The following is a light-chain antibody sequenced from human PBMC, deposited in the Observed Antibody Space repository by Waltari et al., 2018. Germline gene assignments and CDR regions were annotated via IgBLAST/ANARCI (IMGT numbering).Light chain of an antibody. Sequence: FVLTLSPGTLSVSPGERATLSCRASQSVSRSLAWYQQKPGQAPKLLIYGASTRATGIPDRFTGSGSGTDFSLTISSLEPEDFAIYFCQHYVRLPATFGQGTKVEIK. CDR3: QHYVRLPAT. V-gene: IGKV3-20*01. CDR1: QSVSRS. CDR2: GAS. J-gene: IGKJ1*01.